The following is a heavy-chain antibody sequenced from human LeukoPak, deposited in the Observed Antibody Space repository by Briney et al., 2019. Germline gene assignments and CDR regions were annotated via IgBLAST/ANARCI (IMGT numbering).Heavy chain of an antibody. CDR1: GGSISSYY. D-gene: IGHD5-12*01. J-gene: IGHJ5*02. Sequence: PSETLSLTCTVSGGSISSYYWSWIRQPPGKGLEWIGYIYYSGGTNYNPSLKSRVTISVDTSKNQFSLKLSSVTAADTAVYYCARGGYSGYDFDPWGQGTLVTVSS. V-gene: IGHV4-59*01. CDR2: IYYSGGT. CDR3: ARGGYSGYDFDP.